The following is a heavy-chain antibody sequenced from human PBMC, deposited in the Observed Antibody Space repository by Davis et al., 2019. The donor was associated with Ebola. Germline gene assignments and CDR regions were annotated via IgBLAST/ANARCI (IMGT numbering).Heavy chain of an antibody. V-gene: IGHV3-23*01. CDR2: ISGSGGST. CDR1: GFTFSSYS. CDR3: AKGDRVVVVVAANY. J-gene: IGHJ4*02. D-gene: IGHD2-15*01. Sequence: GGSLRLSCAASGFTFSSYSMNWVRQAPGKGLEWVSAISGSGGSTYYADSVKGRFTISRDNSKNTLYLQMNSLRAEDTAVYYCAKGDRVVVVVAANYWGQGTLVTVSS.